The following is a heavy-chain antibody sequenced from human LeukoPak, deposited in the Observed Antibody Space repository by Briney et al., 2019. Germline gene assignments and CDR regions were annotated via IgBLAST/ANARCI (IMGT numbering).Heavy chain of an antibody. D-gene: IGHD6-13*01. CDR1: GYIFTGYY. CDR3: ARDVGRSWYADY. Sequence: PSLKVSCKASGYIFTGYYLHLLRHAPGQGPELMGWIHTKSGGTPYGKKFQARVTMPGDPCINTVYMELGRLRSDDTAIYYCARDVGRSWYADYWGQGTLVTV. CDR2: IHTKSGGT. V-gene: IGHV1-2*02. J-gene: IGHJ4*02.